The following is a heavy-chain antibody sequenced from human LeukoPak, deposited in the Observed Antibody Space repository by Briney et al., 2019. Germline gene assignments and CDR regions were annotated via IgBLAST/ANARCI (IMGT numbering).Heavy chain of an antibody. J-gene: IGHJ4*02. CDR1: GGSISSGGYC. CDR2: IYYSGST. Sequence: SETLSLTCTVSGGSISSGGYCWSWIRQHPGKGLEWIGYIYYSGSTYYNPSLKSRVTISADTSKNQFSLKLSSVTAADTAVYFCARARSAAGNFDFWGQGTLVTVSS. V-gene: IGHV4-31*03. D-gene: IGHD6-13*01. CDR3: ARARSAAGNFDF.